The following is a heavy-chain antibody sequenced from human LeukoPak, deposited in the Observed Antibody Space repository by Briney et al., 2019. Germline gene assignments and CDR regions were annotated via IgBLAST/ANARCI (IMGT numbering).Heavy chain of an antibody. V-gene: IGHV1-3*01. J-gene: IGHJ6*02. CDR1: GYTFTSYA. CDR2: INAGNGNT. D-gene: IGHD2/OR15-2a*01. Sequence: ASVKVSCKASGYTFTSYAMHWVRQAPGQRLEWMGWINAGNGNTKYSQKFQGRVTITRDTSASTAYMELSSLRSEDTAVYYCATMWHHHNDSIILRYYYGLDVWGQGTTVTVAS. CDR3: ATMWHHHNDSIILRYYYGLDV.